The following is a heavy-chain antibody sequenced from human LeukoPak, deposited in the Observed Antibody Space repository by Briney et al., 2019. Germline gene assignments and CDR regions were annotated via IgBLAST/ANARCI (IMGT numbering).Heavy chain of an antibody. J-gene: IGHJ5*02. CDR2: ISDDGSNK. CDR1: GFTFSNYA. V-gene: IGHV3-30*04. CDR3: ARDMTGYSSGWFDP. D-gene: IGHD5-18*01. Sequence: GGSLRLSCAAPGFTFSNYAMHWVRQAPGKGLEWVAVISDDGSNKYYADSVKGRFTISRDNSKNTLYLQMNSLRAEDTAVYYCARDMTGYSSGWFDPWGQGTLVTVSS.